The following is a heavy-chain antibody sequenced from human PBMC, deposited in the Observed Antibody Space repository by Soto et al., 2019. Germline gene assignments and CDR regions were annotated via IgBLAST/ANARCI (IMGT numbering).Heavy chain of an antibody. D-gene: IGHD2-21*01. CDR3: ARGRLLLPFAY. Sequence: QVQLQQWGAGLLKPSETLSLTCAVYGGSFSGYYWSWIRQPPGKGLEWIGEINHSGSTNYNPSLKSRVTISVDTSKNQFSLKLSSVTAADTAVYYCARGRLLLPFAYWGQGTLVTVSS. J-gene: IGHJ4*02. CDR2: INHSGST. V-gene: IGHV4-34*01. CDR1: GGSFSGYY.